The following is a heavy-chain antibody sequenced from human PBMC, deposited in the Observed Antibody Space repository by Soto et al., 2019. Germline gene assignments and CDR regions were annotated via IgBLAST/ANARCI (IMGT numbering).Heavy chain of an antibody. Sequence: QVHLVQSGAEVKKPGSSVKVSCKASGDTLSTYTISWVRQAPGQGLEWMGGIIPIFGTTNYAPKFQGRVTITADESTNTVYMELSSLRSDDTAVFYCASPTADDYYHCGMEVWGQGTTVTVSS. J-gene: IGHJ6*02. CDR1: GDTLSTYT. V-gene: IGHV1-69*01. D-gene: IGHD6-13*01. CDR3: ASPTADDYYHCGMEV. CDR2: IIPIFGTT.